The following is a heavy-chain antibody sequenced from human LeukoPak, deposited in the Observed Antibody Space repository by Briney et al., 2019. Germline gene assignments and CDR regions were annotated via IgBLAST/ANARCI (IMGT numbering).Heavy chain of an antibody. CDR1: GFTVSSNY. CDR3: AKDERSGYYMIFGMDV. CDR2: ISSSSSTI. J-gene: IGHJ6*02. D-gene: IGHD3-3*01. Sequence: GGSLRLSCAASGFTVSSNYMSWVRQAPGKGLEWVSYISSSSSTIYYADSVKGRFTISRDNSKNTLYLQMNSLRAEDTAVYYCAKDERSGYYMIFGMDVWGQGTTVTVSS. V-gene: IGHV3-48*01.